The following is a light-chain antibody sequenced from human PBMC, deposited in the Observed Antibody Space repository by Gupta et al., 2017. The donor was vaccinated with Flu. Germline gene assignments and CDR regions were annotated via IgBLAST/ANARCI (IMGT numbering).Light chain of an antibody. CDR3: QCCDNRLSGGV. Sequence: QSVLTQPPSVSGAPGQRVTISCTGSSSNIGARYGVHWYQQLPGAVPKLLIDSTTNRPSGVPDRFSAYKSGKFESRAIDGLQAEDEADDYCQCCDNRLSGGVFGGGTKLTVL. J-gene: IGLJ3*02. CDR1: SSNIGARYG. CDR2: STT. V-gene: IGLV1-40*01.